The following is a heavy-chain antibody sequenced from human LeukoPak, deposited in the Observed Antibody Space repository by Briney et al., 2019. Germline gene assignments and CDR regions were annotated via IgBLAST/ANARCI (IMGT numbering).Heavy chain of an antibody. V-gene: IGHV3-30*03. CDR3: AGDTAMVWFDY. Sequence: GGSLRLSCAASGFTFSRYGMHWVRQAPGKGLEWVAVISYDGSNKYYADSVKGRFTISRDNSKNTLYLQMNSLRAEDTAVYYCAGDTAMVWFDYWGQGTLVTVSS. CDR1: GFTFSRYG. D-gene: IGHD5-18*01. CDR2: ISYDGSNK. J-gene: IGHJ4*02.